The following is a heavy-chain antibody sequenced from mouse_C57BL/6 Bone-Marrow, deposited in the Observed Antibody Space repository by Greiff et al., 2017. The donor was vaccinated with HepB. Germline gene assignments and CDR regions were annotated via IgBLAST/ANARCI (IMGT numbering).Heavy chain of an antibody. J-gene: IGHJ3*01. CDR1: GYTFTSYG. D-gene: IGHD2-5*01. Sequence: QVQLQQSGAELARPGASVKLSCKASGYTFTSYGISWVKQRTGQGLEWIGEIYPRSGNTYYNEKFKGKATLPADKSSSTAYMTLRSLTSEDSAVYFWARDYSNYGVVAWFAYWGQGTLVTVSA. CDR2: IYPRSGNT. V-gene: IGHV1-81*01. CDR3: ARDYSNYGVVAWFAY.